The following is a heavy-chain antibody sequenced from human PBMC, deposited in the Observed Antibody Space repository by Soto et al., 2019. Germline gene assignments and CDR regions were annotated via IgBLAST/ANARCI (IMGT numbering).Heavy chain of an antibody. CDR2: INPIVSMS. CDR1: GDTFSFYT. CDR3: AASYGSGYRAFDY. J-gene: IGHJ4*02. Sequence: QVQLVQSGTEVKKPGSSVKVSCKASGDTFSFYTINWVRQAPGLGLEWVGRINPIVSMSNYAQKFQGRVSMTVDKSTSTAYMVLRSLRSDDTAMYFCAASYGSGYRAFDYWGQGALVIVSS. D-gene: IGHD3-10*01. V-gene: IGHV1-69*02.